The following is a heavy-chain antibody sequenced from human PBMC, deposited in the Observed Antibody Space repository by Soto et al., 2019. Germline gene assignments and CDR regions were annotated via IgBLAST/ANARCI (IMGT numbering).Heavy chain of an antibody. CDR1: GFTFSSYG. Sequence: QVQLVESGGGVVQPGRSLRLSCAASGFTFSSYGMHWVRQAPGKGLEWVAVISYDGSNKYYADSVKGRFTISRDNSKNTLYLQMNCLRAEDTAVYYCAKPLWWPHPFDYWGQGTLVTVSS. J-gene: IGHJ4*02. CDR3: AKPLWWPHPFDY. CDR2: ISYDGSNK. D-gene: IGHD2-21*01. V-gene: IGHV3-30*18.